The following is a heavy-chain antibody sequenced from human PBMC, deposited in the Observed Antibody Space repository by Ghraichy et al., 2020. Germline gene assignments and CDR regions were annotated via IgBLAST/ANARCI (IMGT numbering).Heavy chain of an antibody. J-gene: IGHJ4*02. D-gene: IGHD5-24*01. Sequence: GESLNISCAASGFTFSDYWMSWVRQAPGKGLEWVANIKQDGSEKDYVDSVKGRFTISRDNAKNSLYLQMNSLRTEDTAVYYCAGDRRDGFKWGGQGTLVTVSS. CDR1: GFTFSDYW. CDR3: AGDRRDGFKW. V-gene: IGHV3-7*03. CDR2: IKQDGSEK.